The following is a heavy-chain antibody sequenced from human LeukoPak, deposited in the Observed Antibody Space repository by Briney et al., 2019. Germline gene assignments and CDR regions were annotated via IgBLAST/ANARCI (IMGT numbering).Heavy chain of an antibody. CDR2: IYSGDST. D-gene: IGHD1-26*01. Sequence: PGGSLRLSCAASGFTVSSNYMSWVRQAPGKGLEWVSVIYSGDSTYYADSVKGRFTISRDNSKNTLYLQMNSLRAEDTAVYYCARDSGSPPKYFQHWGQGTLVTVSS. J-gene: IGHJ1*01. V-gene: IGHV3-53*01. CDR1: GFTVSSNY. CDR3: ARDSGSPPKYFQH.